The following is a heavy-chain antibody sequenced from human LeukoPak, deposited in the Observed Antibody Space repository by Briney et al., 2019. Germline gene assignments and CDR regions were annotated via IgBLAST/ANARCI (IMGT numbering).Heavy chain of an antibody. CDR2: IKQDGSEK. D-gene: IGHD6-6*01. Sequence: GGSLRLSCAASGFTFSSYWMSWVRQAPGKGLEWVANIKQDGSEKVYVDSVKGRSAISRDNAKNSLFLQMDALRAEDTAVYYCARDPYSSTWSYGMDVWGQGTTVSVSS. CDR3: ARDPYSSTWSYGMDV. CDR1: GFTFSSYW. J-gene: IGHJ6*02. V-gene: IGHV3-7*05.